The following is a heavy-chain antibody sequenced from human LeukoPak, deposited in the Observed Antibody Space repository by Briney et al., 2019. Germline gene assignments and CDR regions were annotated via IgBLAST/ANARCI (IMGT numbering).Heavy chain of an antibody. V-gene: IGHV4-34*01. CDR2: INHSGST. CDR3: ARPKGGGWYREGAFDI. CDR1: GGSFSGYY. D-gene: IGHD6-19*01. Sequence: SETLSLTCAVYGGSFSGYYWSWVRQPPGKGLEWIGEINHSGSTNYNPSLKSRVTISVDTSKNQFSLKLSSVTAADTAVYCCARPKGGGWYREGAFDIWGQGTMVTVSS. J-gene: IGHJ3*02.